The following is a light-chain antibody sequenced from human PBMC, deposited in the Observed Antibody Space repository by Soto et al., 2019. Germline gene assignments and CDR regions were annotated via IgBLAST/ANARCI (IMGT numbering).Light chain of an antibody. V-gene: IGKV3-11*01. CDR3: QQRSNWPIT. CDR2: DAS. J-gene: IGKJ5*01. Sequence: EIVLTQSPASLSLSPGERVTLSCRASQSVSSYLAWYQQKPGQAPRLLIYDASNRATGIPARFSGSGSGTDFTLTISSLEPEDFAVYYCQQRSNWPITVGQGTRLEIK. CDR1: QSVSSY.